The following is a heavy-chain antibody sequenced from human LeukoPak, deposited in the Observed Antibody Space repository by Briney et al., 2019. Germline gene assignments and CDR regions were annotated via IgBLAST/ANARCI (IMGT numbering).Heavy chain of an antibody. D-gene: IGHD3-22*01. Sequence: SETLSLTCAVYGGSFSGYYWSWIRQPPGKGLEWIGEINHSGSTLYNPSLKSRVTISLDRSKDQLSLRLTSVTAADTAVYFCVGEPTGGYRFGYWGQGTLVTVSS. CDR1: GGSFSGYY. V-gene: IGHV4-34*01. CDR3: VGEPTGGYRFGY. CDR2: INHSGST. J-gene: IGHJ4*02.